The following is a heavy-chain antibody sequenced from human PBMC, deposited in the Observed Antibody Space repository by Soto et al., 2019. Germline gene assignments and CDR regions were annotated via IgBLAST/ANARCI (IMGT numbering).Heavy chain of an antibody. Sequence: QVQLVQSGAEVKKPGSSVKVSCKASGGTFSSYSINWVRQAPGQGLEWMGEIIPIFGTANYAQKFQGRVTRTADESTSTAYMELSSLRSEDTAVYYGARDGGRHSGGIDYWGQGTLVTVSS. J-gene: IGHJ4*02. CDR2: IIPIFGTA. D-gene: IGHD1-26*01. CDR3: ARDGGRHSGGIDY. V-gene: IGHV1-69*01. CDR1: GGTFSSYS.